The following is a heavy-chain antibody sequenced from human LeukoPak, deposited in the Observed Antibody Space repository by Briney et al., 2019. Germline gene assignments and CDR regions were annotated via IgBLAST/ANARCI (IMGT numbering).Heavy chain of an antibody. D-gene: IGHD1-14*01. Sequence: PGGSLRLSCATSGFTFNNYVMNWVRQAPGKGLEWVSSISGSGFTYYPDSVKGRFIISRDSSNNTLFLQMNSLRAEDSALYFCAKGSQESPRTMLVAFDMWGQGTVVIVSS. CDR2: ISGSGFT. J-gene: IGHJ3*02. V-gene: IGHV3-23*01. CDR3: AKGSQESPRTMLVAFDM. CDR1: GFTFNNYV.